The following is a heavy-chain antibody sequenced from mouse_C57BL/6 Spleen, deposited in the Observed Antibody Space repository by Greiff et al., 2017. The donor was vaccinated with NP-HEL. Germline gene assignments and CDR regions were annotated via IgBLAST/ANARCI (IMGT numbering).Heavy chain of an antibody. D-gene: IGHD2-1*01. CDR1: GFTFTDYY. Sequence: EVQLVESGGGLVQPGGSLSLSCAASGFTFTDYYMSWVRQPPGKALEWLGFIRNKANGYTTEYSASVKGRFTISRDNSQSILYLQMNALRAEDSATYYCARSCGNFPFDYWGQGTTLTVSS. V-gene: IGHV7-3*01. CDR2: IRNKANGYTT. CDR3: ARSCGNFPFDY. J-gene: IGHJ2*01.